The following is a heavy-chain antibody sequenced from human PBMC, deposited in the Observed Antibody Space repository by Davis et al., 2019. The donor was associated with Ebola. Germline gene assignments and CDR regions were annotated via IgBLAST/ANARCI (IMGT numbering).Heavy chain of an antibody. V-gene: IGHV3-48*03. D-gene: IGHD3-9*01. Sequence: GGSLRLSCAASGFTFSSYEMNWVRQAPGKGLEWLAYISTSGSTIHYADSVKGRFTIARDNGKKSLFLQMNNLRVEETGVYYCAREAATIGLDVWGQGTTVIVSS. J-gene: IGHJ6*02. CDR1: GFTFSSYE. CDR2: ISTSGSTI. CDR3: AREAATIGLDV.